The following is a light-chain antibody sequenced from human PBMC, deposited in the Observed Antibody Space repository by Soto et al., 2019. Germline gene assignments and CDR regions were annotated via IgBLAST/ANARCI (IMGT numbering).Light chain of an antibody. CDR2: KAS. Sequence: DIQMTQSPSTLSASVGDRVTITCRASQSISNWLAWYQQKPGKAPKLLIYKASSLESGVTSRFSGSGSGTEFTLTISSLQPDDFATYYCQHYNSYPWTFGQGTKVEIK. CDR1: QSISNW. J-gene: IGKJ1*01. V-gene: IGKV1-5*03. CDR3: QHYNSYPWT.